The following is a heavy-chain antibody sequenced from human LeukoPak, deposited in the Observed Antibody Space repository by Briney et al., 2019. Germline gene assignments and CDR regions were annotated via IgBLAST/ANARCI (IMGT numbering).Heavy chain of an antibody. Sequence: PGGSLRLSCAASGFTFDDYAMHWVRQAPGKGLEWVSGISWNSGSIGYADSVKGRFTISRDNAKNSLYLQMNSLRAEDTAVYYCANTILLGYYYDMDVWGQGTTVTVSS. V-gene: IGHV3-9*01. CDR1: GFTFDDYA. CDR2: ISWNSGSI. J-gene: IGHJ6*02. CDR3: ANTILLGYYYDMDV. D-gene: IGHD3-3*01.